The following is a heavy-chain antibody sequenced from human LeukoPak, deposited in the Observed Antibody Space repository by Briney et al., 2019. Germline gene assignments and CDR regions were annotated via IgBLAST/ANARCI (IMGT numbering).Heavy chain of an antibody. D-gene: IGHD3-10*01. CDR2: ISGSGGST. J-gene: IGHJ4*02. V-gene: IGHV3-23*01. CDR3: AKLAKYFYGSETFYFFEH. CDR1: GFTFSSYA. Sequence: GGSLRLSCAASGFTFSSYAMSWVRQAPGKGLEWVSAISGSGGSTYYADSVKGRFTISRDNSKNTLYLQMNSLRVEDTAVYYCAKLAKYFYGSETFYFFEHWGQGTPVTASS.